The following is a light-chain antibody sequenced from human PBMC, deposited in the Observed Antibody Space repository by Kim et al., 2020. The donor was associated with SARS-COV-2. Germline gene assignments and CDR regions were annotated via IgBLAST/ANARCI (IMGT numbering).Light chain of an antibody. J-gene: IGLJ2*01. CDR2: DTT. V-gene: IGLV7-46*01. CDR3: LLAYSDFRLI. Sequence: QAVVTQEPSLTVSPGGTVILTCGSSTGAVTRGHYPYWFQQKPGQAPRTLIYDTTNKLSWTPARFSASLLGDKAALTLSGAQPEDEAGYFCLLAYSDFRLIFGGGTQLTVL. CDR1: TGAVTRGHY.